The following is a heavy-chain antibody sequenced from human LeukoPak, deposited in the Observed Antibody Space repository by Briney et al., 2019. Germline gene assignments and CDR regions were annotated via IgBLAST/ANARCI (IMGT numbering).Heavy chain of an antibody. D-gene: IGHD3-22*01. Sequence: PGGSLRLSCAASGFTFSSYAMSWVRQAPGKGLEWVSAISGSGGSTYYADSVKGRFTISRDNSKNTLYLQMDSLRAEDTAVYYCAKDRVSYYDSSGYYYFDYWGQGTLVTVSS. CDR2: ISGSGGST. J-gene: IGHJ4*02. CDR3: AKDRVSYYDSSGYYYFDY. CDR1: GFTFSSYA. V-gene: IGHV3-23*01.